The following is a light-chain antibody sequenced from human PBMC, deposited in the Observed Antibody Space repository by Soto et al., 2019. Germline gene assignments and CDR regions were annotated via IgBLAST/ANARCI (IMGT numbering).Light chain of an antibody. J-gene: IGKJ2*01. V-gene: IGKV2-24*01. CDR3: MQATQDPHT. CDR2: KIS. CDR1: QSLVHSDGNTY. Sequence: DIVMTQTPLSSPVTLGQPASISCRSSQSLVHSDGNTYLNWFQQRPGQPPRLLIYKISSRFSRVPDRFSGSGAGTDFTLRISRVEAEDVGTYYCMQATQDPHTFGQGTKLEMK.